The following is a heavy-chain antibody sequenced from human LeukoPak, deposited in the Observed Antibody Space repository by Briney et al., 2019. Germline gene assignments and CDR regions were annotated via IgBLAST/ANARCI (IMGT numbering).Heavy chain of an antibody. CDR1: GYTLTELS. V-gene: IGHV1-2*02. Sequence: ASVKVSCKVSGYTLTELSMHWVRQAPGQGLEWMGWINPNSGGTNYAQKFQGRVTMTRDTSISTAYMELSRLRSDDTAVYYCARRPGYSSSWYPFDYWGQGTLVTVSS. D-gene: IGHD6-13*01. J-gene: IGHJ4*02. CDR3: ARRPGYSSSWYPFDY. CDR2: INPNSGGT.